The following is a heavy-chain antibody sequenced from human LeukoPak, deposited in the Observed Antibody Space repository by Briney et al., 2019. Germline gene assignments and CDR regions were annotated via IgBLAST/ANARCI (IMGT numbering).Heavy chain of an antibody. J-gene: IGHJ4*02. CDR3: ARGRTQIGYNWYDGFDY. V-gene: IGHV3-53*01. D-gene: IGHD1-20*01. CDR2: IYSGGST. CDR1: GFTVSSNY. Sequence: GGSLRLSCAASGFTVSSNYMSWVRQAPGKGLEWVSVIYSGGSTYYADSVKGRFTISRDNSKNTLYLQVNSLRAEDTAVYYCARGRTQIGYNWYDGFDYWGQGTLVTVSS.